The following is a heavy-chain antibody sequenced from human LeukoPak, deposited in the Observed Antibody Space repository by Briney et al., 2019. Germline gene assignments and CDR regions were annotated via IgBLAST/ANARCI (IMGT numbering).Heavy chain of an antibody. CDR2: INWNSGNI. V-gene: IGHV3-9*01. D-gene: IGHD4-23*01. J-gene: IGHJ6*03. CDR1: GFIFGDYA. CDR3: ANGGNYYYYMDV. Sequence: GGSLRLSCAASGFIFGDYAMHWVRQAPGKGLEWVSGINWNSGNIGYADSVKGRFTISRDNSKNTLYLQMNSLRAEDTAVYYCANGGNYYYYMDVWGKGTTVTVSS.